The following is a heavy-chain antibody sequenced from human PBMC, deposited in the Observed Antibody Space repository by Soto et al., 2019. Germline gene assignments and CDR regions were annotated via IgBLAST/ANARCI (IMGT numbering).Heavy chain of an antibody. V-gene: IGHV3-23*01. CDR1: GFTFSSYA. CDR2: ISGSGGST. Sequence: GGSLRLSCAASGFTFSSYAMSWVRQAPGKGLEWVSAISGSGGSTYYADSAKGRFTISRDNSKNTLYLQMNSLRAEDTAVYYCAKDPYSGYDWFFDYWGQGTLVTVSS. J-gene: IGHJ4*02. CDR3: AKDPYSGYDWFFDY. D-gene: IGHD5-12*01.